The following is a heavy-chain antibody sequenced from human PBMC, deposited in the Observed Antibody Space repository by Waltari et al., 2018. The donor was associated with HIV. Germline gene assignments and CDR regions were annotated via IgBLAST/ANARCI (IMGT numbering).Heavy chain of an antibody. D-gene: IGHD6-6*01. Sequence: QVQLVESGGGVVQPGTSLTPSCAVSGFTFSNFAIHWVRQSPGKGLEWLAVFWSDGVEISCADSVKGRFTISKDSSQKTLYLHLTSLRAEDTALYYCARGYSSSRWIPLYHWGRGTLVTVSS. J-gene: IGHJ4*02. V-gene: IGHV3-33*01. CDR1: GFTFSNFA. CDR3: ARGYSSSRWIPLYH. CDR2: FWSDGVEI.